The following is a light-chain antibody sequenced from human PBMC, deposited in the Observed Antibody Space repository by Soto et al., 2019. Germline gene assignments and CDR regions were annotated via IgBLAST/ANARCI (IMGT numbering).Light chain of an antibody. V-gene: IGKV4-1*01. Sequence: DIVMTQSPDSLAVSLGKRATIQXXSSQXVLYSSNNKNYLAGYQQKPGKPPKXXIDWASTRESWGPDRFSGSGSVTYFTLTSSSLQAEDVAVYYCQQYYSTPQTFGQGTKVDIK. CDR3: QQYYSTPQT. CDR2: WAS. CDR1: QXVLYSSNNKNY. J-gene: IGKJ1*01.